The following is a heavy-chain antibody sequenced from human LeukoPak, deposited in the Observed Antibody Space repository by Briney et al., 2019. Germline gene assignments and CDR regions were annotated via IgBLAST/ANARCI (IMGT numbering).Heavy chain of an antibody. CDR2: INHSGST. J-gene: IGHJ4*02. V-gene: IGHV4-34*01. Sequence: SETLSLTCAIYGGSFSGYYWSWIRQPPGKGLEWIGEINHSGSTNYNPSLKSRVTISVDTSKNQFSLKLSSVTAADTAVYYCARGSRSVLYFDYWGQGTLVTVSS. CDR1: GGSFSGYY. D-gene: IGHD4/OR15-4a*01. CDR3: ARGSRSVLYFDY.